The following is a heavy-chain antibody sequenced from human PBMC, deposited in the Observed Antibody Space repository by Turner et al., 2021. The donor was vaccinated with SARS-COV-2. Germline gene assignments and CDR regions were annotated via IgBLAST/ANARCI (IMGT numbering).Heavy chain of an antibody. CDR1: GFPFSSYS. Sequence: VQLVESGGGLVKPGGSLRLSCAASGFPFSSYSMNWVRQAPEKGLDWVASINSGSSYIYYADSLKGRVTISRDNTKRSLFLQMNSLRVEDTAVYYCTRSRDYYGSGTYYNYDYWGQGTLVTVSS. D-gene: IGHD3-10*01. V-gene: IGHV3-21*02. J-gene: IGHJ4*02. CDR2: INSGSSYI. CDR3: TRSRDYYGSGTYYNYDY.